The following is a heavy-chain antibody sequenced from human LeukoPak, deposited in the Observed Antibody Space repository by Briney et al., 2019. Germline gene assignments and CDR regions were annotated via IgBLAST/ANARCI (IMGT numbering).Heavy chain of an antibody. V-gene: IGHV3-74*01. Sequence: GGSLRLSCAASGFTFSSYWMHWVRQSLGKGLVWVSRINSDGSSTSYADSVNGRSPISRDNANNTLYLHMNSLRADDTAVYYCARDQSITMVRGVTIFDYDYVLREIPLDYWGQGTLVTVSS. J-gene: IGHJ4*02. CDR2: INSDGSST. CDR1: GFTFSSYW. D-gene: IGHD3-10*01. CDR3: ARDQSITMVRGVTIFDYDYVLREIPLDY.